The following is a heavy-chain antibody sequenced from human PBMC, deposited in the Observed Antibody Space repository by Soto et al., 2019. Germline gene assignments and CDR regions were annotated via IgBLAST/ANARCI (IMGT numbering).Heavy chain of an antibody. J-gene: IGHJ6*02. CDR2: FIPIYGTR. V-gene: IGHV1-69*01. Sequence: QVQLVHSGAEVKKPGSSVKVSCKASGGTFSRYAISWVRRAPGQGLEWIGGFIPIYGTRNYAQKFQGRVTITADESTSTAYMELSSLRSEDTAVYYCARAERPYGDYDNYYSAMDVWDQGTSVTVSS. CDR3: ARAERPYGDYDNYYSAMDV. D-gene: IGHD4-17*01. CDR1: GGTFSRYA.